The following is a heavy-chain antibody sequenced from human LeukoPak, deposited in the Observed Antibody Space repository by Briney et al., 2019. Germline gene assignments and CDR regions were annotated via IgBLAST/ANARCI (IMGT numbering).Heavy chain of an antibody. D-gene: IGHD2-2*01. J-gene: IGHJ4*02. CDR1: GFTFSDYY. Sequence: GGSLRLSCAASGFTFSDYYMSWIRQAPGKGLEWVSYISSSGSTIYYADSVKGRFTISRDNAKNSLYLQMNSLRAEDTAVYYCASSPDCSSTSCLFEVGYLDYWGQGTLVTVSS. V-gene: IGHV3-11*04. CDR3: ASSPDCSSTSCLFEVGYLDY. CDR2: ISSSGSTI.